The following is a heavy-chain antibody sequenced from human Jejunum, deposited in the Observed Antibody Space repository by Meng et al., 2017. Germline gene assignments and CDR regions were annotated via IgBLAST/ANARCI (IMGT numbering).Heavy chain of an antibody. Sequence: GGSLRLSCAASGFTFNNYAINWVRQAPGKGLEWVSSISAGGDSTYYADSVKGRFTISRDNSKNTLYMQMNSLRAEDTAVYYCAKGLDRYCKNGICYTKLGGGLDYWGQGTLVTVSS. V-gene: IGHV3-23*01. D-gene: IGHD2-8*01. CDR2: ISAGGDST. CDR3: AKGLDRYCKNGICYTKLGGGLDY. J-gene: IGHJ4*02. CDR1: GFTFNNYA.